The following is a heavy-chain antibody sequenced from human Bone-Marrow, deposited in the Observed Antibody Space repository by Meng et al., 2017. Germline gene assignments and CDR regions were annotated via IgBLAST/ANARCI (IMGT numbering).Heavy chain of an antibody. D-gene: IGHD3-22*01. CDR3: ARVLPMIVVANAFDI. CDR2: INHSGST. Sequence: QGQLLQWGAGLWKPSAALSLTGAVYVGSFSGYYWSWIRQPPGKGLEWIGEINHSGSTNYNPSLKSRVTISVDTSKNQFSLKLSSVTAADTAVYYCARVLPMIVVANAFDIWGQGTMVTVSS. V-gene: IGHV4-34*01. J-gene: IGHJ3*02. CDR1: VGSFSGYY.